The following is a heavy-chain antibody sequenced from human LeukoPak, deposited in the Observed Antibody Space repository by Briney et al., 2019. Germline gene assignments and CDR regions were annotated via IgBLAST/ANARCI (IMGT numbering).Heavy chain of an antibody. CDR2: INPNSGSI. CDR3: ARPYDYCSNAMGCWFDP. Sequence: GASVKVSCKASGYTFTGYYMHWVRQAPGQGLEWMGRINPNSGSIDYAQKFQGRVTMTSDTSTSTVYMELSSLRSDDTAVYYCARPYDYCSNAMGCWFDPWGQGTLVTVSS. D-gene: IGHD5-12*01. V-gene: IGHV1-2*06. CDR1: GYTFTGYY. J-gene: IGHJ5*02.